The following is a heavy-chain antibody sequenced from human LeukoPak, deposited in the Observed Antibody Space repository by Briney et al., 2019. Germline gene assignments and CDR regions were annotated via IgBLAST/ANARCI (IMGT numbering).Heavy chain of an antibody. CDR3: ARYRRYFDWFPSAFDI. J-gene: IGHJ3*02. V-gene: IGHV4-39*07. D-gene: IGHD3-9*01. Sequence: SETLSLTCTVSGGSISSSSYYCAWIRQPPGKGLEWIGSIYYSGSIYYNPSLKSRFTISVDTSENQFSLKLSSVTAADTAVYYCARYRRYFDWFPSAFDIWGQGTMVTVSS. CDR2: IYYSGSI. CDR1: GGSISSSSYY.